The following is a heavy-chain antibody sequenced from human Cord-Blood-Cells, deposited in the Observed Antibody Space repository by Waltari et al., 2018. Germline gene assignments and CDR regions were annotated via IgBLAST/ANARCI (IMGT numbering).Heavy chain of an antibody. V-gene: IGHV3-33*01. D-gene: IGHD5-18*01. J-gene: IGHJ4*02. CDR2: IWYDGSNK. CDR1: GFTFSSYA. CDR3: ARDRGKGLWDY. Sequence: QVQLVESGGGVVQPGRSLRLSCAASGFTFSSYAMHWVRQAPGKGLEWVAFIWYDGSNKYYADSVKGRFTISRDNSKNTLYLQMNSLRAEDTAVYYCARDRGKGLWDYWGQGTLVTVSS.